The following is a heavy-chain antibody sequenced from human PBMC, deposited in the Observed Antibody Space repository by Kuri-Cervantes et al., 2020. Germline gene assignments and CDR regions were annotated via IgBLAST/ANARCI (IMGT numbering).Heavy chain of an antibody. CDR1: GFTFSNYS. CDR3: AKVAAAGSYYYYYMDV. Sequence: GGSLRLSCAASGFTFSNYSMNWVRQAPGKGLEWVSAISGSGGSTYYADSVKGRFTISRDNSKNTLYLQMNSLRAEDTAVYYCAKVAAAGSYYYYYMDVWGKGTTVTVSS. D-gene: IGHD6-13*01. CDR2: ISGSGGST. J-gene: IGHJ6*03. V-gene: IGHV3-23*01.